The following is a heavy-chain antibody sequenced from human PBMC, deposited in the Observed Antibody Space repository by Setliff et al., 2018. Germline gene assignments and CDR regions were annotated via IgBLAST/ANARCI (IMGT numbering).Heavy chain of an antibody. Sequence: ASVKVSCKASGYTFISYDISWVRQAPGQGLEWMGWISIDDDKTKYAQKFQERVTITRDMSTSTAYMELSSLRSEDTAVYYCAAEGYDSSGYDYWGQGTLVTVSS. CDR2: ISIDDDKT. CDR1: GYTFISYD. V-gene: IGHV1-18*01. CDR3: AAEGYDSSGYDY. D-gene: IGHD3-22*01. J-gene: IGHJ4*02.